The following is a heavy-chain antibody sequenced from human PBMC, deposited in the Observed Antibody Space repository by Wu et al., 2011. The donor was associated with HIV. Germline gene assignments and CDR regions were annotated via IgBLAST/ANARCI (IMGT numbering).Heavy chain of an antibody. CDR1: GYTFVGYN. D-gene: IGHD3-3*01. Sequence: QVQMVQSGAEVKEPGASMKVACKASGYTFVGYNIHWVRQVPGQGLEWMGWMNTDSGDTKSAQKFQGRVTMTRDTSINVVYMELTRLTFDDTAVYYCARPDFGHWGQGTLVTVSS. V-gene: IGHV1-2*02. CDR3: ARPDFGH. CDR2: MNTDSGDT. J-gene: IGHJ4*02.